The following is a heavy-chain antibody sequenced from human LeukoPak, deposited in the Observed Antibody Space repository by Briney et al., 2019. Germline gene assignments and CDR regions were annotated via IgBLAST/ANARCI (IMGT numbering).Heavy chain of an antibody. D-gene: IGHD2-15*01. CDR3: ARVRGGRLGEYYFDY. J-gene: IGHJ4*02. CDR2: IYYSGST. Sequence: SETLSLTYTVSGGSISSGGYYWSWIRQHPGKGLEWIGYIYYSGSTYYNPSLKSRVTISVDTSKNQFFPKLSSVTAADTAVYYCARVRGGRLGEYYFDYWGQGTLVTVSS. V-gene: IGHV4-31*03. CDR1: GGSISSGGYY.